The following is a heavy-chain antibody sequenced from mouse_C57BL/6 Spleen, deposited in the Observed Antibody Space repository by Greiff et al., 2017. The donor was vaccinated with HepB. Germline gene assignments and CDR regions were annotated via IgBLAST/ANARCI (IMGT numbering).Heavy chain of an antibody. CDR3: ARGRDYYGSNDAMDY. D-gene: IGHD1-1*01. CDR2: IYPGSGST. V-gene: IGHV1-55*01. J-gene: IGHJ4*01. Sequence: QVQLKQPGAELVKPGASVKMSCKASGYTFTSYWITWVKQRPGQGLEWIGDIYPGSGSTNYNEKFKSKATLTVDTSSSTAYMQLSSLTSEDSAVYYCARGRDYYGSNDAMDYWGQGTSVTVSS. CDR1: GYTFTSYW.